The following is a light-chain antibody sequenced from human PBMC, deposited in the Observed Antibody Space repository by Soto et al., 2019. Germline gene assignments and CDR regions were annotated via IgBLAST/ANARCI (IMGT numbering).Light chain of an antibody. J-gene: IGLJ3*02. V-gene: IGLV1-47*01. CDR2: RNN. CDR3: AAWDDSLSAPWV. Sequence: QTVVTQPPSASGTPGQRVTISCSGSSSNIGSNYVYWYQQLPGTAPKLLIYRNNQRPSGVPDRFSGSKSGTSASLAISGLRSEDEADYYCAAWDDSLSAPWVFGGGTKLTV. CDR1: SSNIGSNY.